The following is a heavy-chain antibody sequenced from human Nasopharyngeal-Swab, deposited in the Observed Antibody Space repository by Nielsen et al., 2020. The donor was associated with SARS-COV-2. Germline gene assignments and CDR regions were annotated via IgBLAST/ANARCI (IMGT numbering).Heavy chain of an antibody. D-gene: IGHD3-22*01. V-gene: IGHV1-3*01. CDR3: AISSGYYMALYYYYGMDV. CDR2: INAGNGNT. J-gene: IGHJ6*02. Sequence: ASVKVSCKASGYTFTSYAMNWVRQAPGQRLEWMGRINAGNGNTKYSQKFQGRVTITRDTSASTAYMELSSLRSEDTAVYYCAISSGYYMALYYYYGMDVWGQGTTVTVSS. CDR1: GYTFTSYA.